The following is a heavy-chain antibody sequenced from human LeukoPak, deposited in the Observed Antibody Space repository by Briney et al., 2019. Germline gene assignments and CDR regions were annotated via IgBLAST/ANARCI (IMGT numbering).Heavy chain of an antibody. J-gene: IGHJ5*02. V-gene: IGHV4-59*01. D-gene: IGHD4-23*01. Sequence: SETLSLTCTVSGGSISSYYWSWIRQPPGRGLEGIGYIYYSGSTNYNPSLKSRVTISVDTSKNQFSLKLSSVTAADTAVYYCARAPNYGGNSGVRWFDAWGQGTLVTVSS. CDR3: ARAPNYGGNSGVRWFDA. CDR2: IYYSGST. CDR1: GGSISSYY.